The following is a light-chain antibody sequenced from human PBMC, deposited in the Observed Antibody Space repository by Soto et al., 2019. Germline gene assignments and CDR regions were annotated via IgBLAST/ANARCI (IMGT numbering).Light chain of an antibody. CDR2: DAS. CDR1: QSVSSY. Sequence: EIVLTQSPATLSLSPGERATLSCRASQSVSSYLAWYQQKPGQAPRLLIYDASNRATGIPARFSGSGSGTEFTLTVGSLEPEDFAVYYCQQRSNWPRTFGQGTKVEIK. CDR3: QQRSNWPRT. V-gene: IGKV3-11*01. J-gene: IGKJ1*01.